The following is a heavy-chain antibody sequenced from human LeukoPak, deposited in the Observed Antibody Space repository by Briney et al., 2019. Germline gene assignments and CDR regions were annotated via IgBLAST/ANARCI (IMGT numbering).Heavy chain of an antibody. V-gene: IGHV3-30*02. D-gene: IGHD2-2*01. CDR2: IRYDGSNK. Sequence: GGSLRLSCAASGFTFSSYGMHWVRQAPGKGLEWVAFIRYDGSNKYYADSVKGRFTISRDNSKNTLYLQMNSLRAEDTAVYYCAKDRCSSTSCQGWFDPWGQGTLVTVSS. J-gene: IGHJ5*02. CDR1: GFTFSSYG. CDR3: AKDRCSSTSCQGWFDP.